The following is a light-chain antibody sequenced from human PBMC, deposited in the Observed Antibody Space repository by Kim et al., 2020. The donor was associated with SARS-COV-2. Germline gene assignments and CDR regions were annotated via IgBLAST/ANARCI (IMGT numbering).Light chain of an antibody. V-gene: IGKV1-8*01. CDR2: AAS. CDR3: QQYYSYPRT. CDR1: QGISSY. J-gene: IGKJ1*01. Sequence: AIRITQSPSSLSASTGDRLTITCRASQGISSYLAWYQQKPGKAPKLLIYAASTLQSGVPSRFSGSGSGTDFTLTISCLQSEDFATYYCQQYYSYPRTFGQGTKVDSK.